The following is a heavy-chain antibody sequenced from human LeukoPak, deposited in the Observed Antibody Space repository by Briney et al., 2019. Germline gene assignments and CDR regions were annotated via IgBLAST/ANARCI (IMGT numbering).Heavy chain of an antibody. CDR2: ISGSGGST. D-gene: IGHD2-15*01. J-gene: IGHJ3*02. Sequence: GGSLRLSCAASGFTFSSYAMSWVRQAPGKGLEWVSAISGSGGSTYYADSVKGRFTISRDNSKNTLYLQMNSLRAEDTAVYYCANAVVVAATSDAFDIWGQGTMVTVPS. V-gene: IGHV3-23*01. CDR1: GFTFSSYA. CDR3: ANAVVVAATSDAFDI.